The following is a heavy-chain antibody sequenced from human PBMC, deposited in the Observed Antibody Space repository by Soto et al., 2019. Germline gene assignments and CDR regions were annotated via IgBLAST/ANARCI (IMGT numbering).Heavy chain of an antibody. CDR2: ISSSGGNT. CDR1: GFTFSSYA. V-gene: IGHV3-23*01. J-gene: IGHJ4*02. D-gene: IGHD2-2*01. CDR3: AKSYCSGTSCARGYFGA. Sequence: GGSLRLSCAASGFTFSSYAMSWVRQAPGKGLEWVSAISSSGGNTYYADSVKGRFTISRDNSKNTLYLQMNSLRAEDTALYYCAKSYCSGTSCARGYFGAWGKGTLVTVSS.